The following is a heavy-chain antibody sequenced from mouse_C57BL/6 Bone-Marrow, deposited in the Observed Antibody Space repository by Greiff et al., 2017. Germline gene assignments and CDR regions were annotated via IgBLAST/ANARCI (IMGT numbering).Heavy chain of an antibody. D-gene: IGHD2-2*01. J-gene: IGHJ1*03. V-gene: IGHV5-16*01. CDR3: ARGPRLRRNWYFDV. CDR1: GFTFSDYY. Sequence: EVQVVESEGGLVQPGSSMKLSCTASGFTFSDYYMAWVRQVPEQGLEWVANINHDGSSTYYLDSLKSRFIISRDNATNILYLQMSSLTSEDTATYYCARGPRLRRNWYFDVWGTGTTVTVSS. CDR2: INHDGSST.